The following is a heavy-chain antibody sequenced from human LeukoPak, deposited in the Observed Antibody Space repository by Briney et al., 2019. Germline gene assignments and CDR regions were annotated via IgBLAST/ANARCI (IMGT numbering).Heavy chain of an antibody. CDR1: GFTFSDYY. Sequence: GGSLRLSCAASGFTFSDYYMRWIRQAPGKGLEWVSYISSSGSATYYADSVKGRFTISRDNAKKSLYLQMNSLRAEDTAVHNCVRVFYYYGMDVWGQGTTVTVSS. V-gene: IGHV3-11*01. CDR3: VRVFYYYGMDV. J-gene: IGHJ6*02. CDR2: ISSSGSAT.